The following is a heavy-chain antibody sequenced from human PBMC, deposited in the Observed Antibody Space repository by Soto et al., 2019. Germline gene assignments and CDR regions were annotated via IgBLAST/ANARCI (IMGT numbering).Heavy chain of an antibody. Sequence: QVQLQESGPGLVKPSETLSLTCTVSGGSISTNDWSWIRQPPGKGLEWIGYISYGGTTNYSPSLKSRVAISVDTSKNQFSLKLSSVTAADTAVYFCATRGPYNFFVHPWGQGRLVTVSS. D-gene: IGHD6-6*01. V-gene: IGHV4-59*01. CDR2: ISYGGTT. CDR3: ATRGPYNFFVHP. CDR1: GGSISTND. J-gene: IGHJ5*02.